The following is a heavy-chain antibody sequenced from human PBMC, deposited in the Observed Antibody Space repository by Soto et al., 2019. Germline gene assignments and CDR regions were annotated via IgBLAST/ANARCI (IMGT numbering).Heavy chain of an antibody. CDR2: ISGSGGST. CDR3: AKDLNYYDRSGYYYGFS. D-gene: IGHD3-22*01. Sequence: EVQLLESGGGLVQPGGSLRLSCAASGFTFSSYAMSWVRQAPGKGLEWVSAISGSGGSTYYADSVKGRFTISRDNSKNTLYLQMNSLRAEDTAVYYCAKDLNYYDRSGYYYGFSWGQGTLVTVSS. CDR1: GFTFSSYA. J-gene: IGHJ5*02. V-gene: IGHV3-23*01.